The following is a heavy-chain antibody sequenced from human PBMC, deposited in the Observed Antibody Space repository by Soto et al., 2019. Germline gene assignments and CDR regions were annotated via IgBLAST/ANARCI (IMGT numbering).Heavy chain of an antibody. J-gene: IGHJ4*02. V-gene: IGHV1-69*12. CDR1: GGTFSSYA. CDR3: ARVGGIYHDSPVVY. D-gene: IGHD3-16*01. Sequence: QVQLVQSGAEVKKPGSSVKVSCKASGGTFSSYAISWVRQAPGQGLEWMGGIIPIFGTANYAQKFQGRVTITADESTTSAYRVLSSLGSEDTAVYSCARVGGIYHDSPVVYGGQGNLVTTSS. CDR2: IIPIFGTA.